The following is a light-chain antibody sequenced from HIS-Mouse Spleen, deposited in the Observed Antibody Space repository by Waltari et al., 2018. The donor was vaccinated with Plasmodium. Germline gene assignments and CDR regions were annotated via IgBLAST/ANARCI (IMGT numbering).Light chain of an antibody. J-gene: IGLJ2*01. Sequence: SYELTQPPSVSVSPGQTASLTCSGDNMGDKYACWYHQKPGQSPVLVIYQDSKRPSGIPERISGSNSGNTATLTISGTQAMDEADYYCQAWDSSTVVFGGGTKLTVL. V-gene: IGLV3-1*01. CDR2: QDS. CDR1: NMGDKY. CDR3: QAWDSSTVV.